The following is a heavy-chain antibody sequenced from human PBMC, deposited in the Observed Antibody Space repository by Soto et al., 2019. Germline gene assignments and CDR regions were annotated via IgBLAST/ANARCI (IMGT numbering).Heavy chain of an antibody. D-gene: IGHD6-6*01. J-gene: IGHJ4*02. CDR3: AHSRPPRLLDY. CDR2: IYWDDDK. V-gene: IGHV2-5*02. Sequence: ITLKESGPTLVKPKQTLTLPCTSPGFYLSTSGVGVGWIRQPPGKALEGLALIYWDDDKRYSPSLNSRLTITKDTSKNQVVLTMTNMDPVDTATYYCAHSRPPRLLDYWGQGTLVTVSS. CDR1: GFYLSTSGVG.